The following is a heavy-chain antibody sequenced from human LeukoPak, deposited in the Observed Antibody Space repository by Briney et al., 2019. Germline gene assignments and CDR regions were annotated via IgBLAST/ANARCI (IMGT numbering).Heavy chain of an antibody. J-gene: IGHJ6*02. D-gene: IGHD6-19*01. Sequence: ASVTVSYKASVYTFTSYGISWVRQAPRHGLERMGWISAYNGNTNYAQKLQGRVTMTTDTSTSTAYMELKSLSSDDTAVYYCARALFSSGWYYYGMDVWGQGTPVTVSS. CDR2: ISAYNGNT. CDR1: VYTFTSYG. CDR3: ARALFSSGWYYYGMDV. V-gene: IGHV1-18*01.